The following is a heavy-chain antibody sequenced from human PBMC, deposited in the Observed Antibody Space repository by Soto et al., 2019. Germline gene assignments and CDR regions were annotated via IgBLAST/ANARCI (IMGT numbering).Heavy chain of an antibody. CDR3: ARDSITIFGVVIYYYYYGMDV. J-gene: IGHJ6*02. D-gene: IGHD3-3*01. V-gene: IGHV3-21*01. CDR2: ISSSSSYI. CDR1: GFTFSSYS. Sequence: GGSLRLSCAASGFTFSSYSMNWVRQAPGKGLEWVSSISSSSSYIYYADSVKGRFTISRDNAKNSLYLQMNSLRAEDTAVYYCARDSITIFGVVIYYYYYGMDVWGQGTTVTVYS.